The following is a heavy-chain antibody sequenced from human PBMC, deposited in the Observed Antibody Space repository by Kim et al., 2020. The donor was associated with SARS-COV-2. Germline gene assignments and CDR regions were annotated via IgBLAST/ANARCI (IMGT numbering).Heavy chain of an antibody. J-gene: IGHJ4*02. Sequence: GGSLRLSCVGSGFSFSSYGIHWVRQAPGKGLEWVANIWYDGSKEFYGDSVKGRFTISRDNSKNTVYLDMTSLGVEDTAVYYCARDDYTFGWHLSDSWGQGALVTVSS. CDR1: GFSFSSYG. V-gene: IGHV3-33*01. D-gene: IGHD2-2*02. CDR3: ARDDYTFGWHLSDS. CDR2: IWYDGSKE.